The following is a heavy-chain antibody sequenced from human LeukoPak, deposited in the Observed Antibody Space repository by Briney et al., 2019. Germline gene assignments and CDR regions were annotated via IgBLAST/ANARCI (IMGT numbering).Heavy chain of an antibody. CDR3: ARSTVTTLDY. Sequence: GESLKISCKGSGYSFTSYWIGWVRQMPGKGLEWMGIIYPGDSDTRYSPSFQGQVTISADKSISTAYMELSRLRSDDTAVYYCARSTVTTLDYWGQGTLVTVSS. D-gene: IGHD4-17*01. CDR1: GYSFTSYW. V-gene: IGHV5-51*01. CDR2: IYPGDSDT. J-gene: IGHJ4*02.